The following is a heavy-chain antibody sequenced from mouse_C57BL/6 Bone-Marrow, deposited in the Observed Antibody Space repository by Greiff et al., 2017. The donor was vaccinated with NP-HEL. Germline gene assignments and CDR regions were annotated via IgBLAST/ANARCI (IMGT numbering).Heavy chain of an antibody. J-gene: IGHJ2*01. CDR2: IDPSDSET. D-gene: IGHD1-1*01. V-gene: IGHV1-52*01. CDR1: CYTFTSYW. Sequence: QVQLQQPGAELVRPGSSVKLSCQASCYTFTSYWMHWVKQRPIQGLEWIGNIDPSDSETPYNQKFKDKATLTVDKSSSTAYMQLSSLTSEDSAVYYCARWDLFFDYWGQGTTLTVSS. CDR3: ARWDLFFDY.